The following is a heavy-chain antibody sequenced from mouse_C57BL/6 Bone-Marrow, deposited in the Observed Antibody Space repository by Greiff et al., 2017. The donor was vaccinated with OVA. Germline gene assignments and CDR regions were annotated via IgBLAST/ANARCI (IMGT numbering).Heavy chain of an antibody. CDR2: IWSGGST. CDR3: ARGGLRLDY. V-gene: IGHV2-2*01. J-gene: IGHJ2*01. Sequence: VKLVESGPGLVQPSQSLSITCTVSGFSLTSYGVPWVRQSPGKGLEWLGVIWSGGSTDYTAAFISRLSISKDNSKSQVFFKMNSRQADDTAIYYCARGGLRLDYWGQGTTLTVSS. D-gene: IGHD2-4*01. CDR1: GFSLTSYG.